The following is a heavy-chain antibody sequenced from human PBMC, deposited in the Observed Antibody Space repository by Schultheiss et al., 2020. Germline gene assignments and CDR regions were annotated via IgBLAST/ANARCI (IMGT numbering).Heavy chain of an antibody. D-gene: IGHD1-1*01. V-gene: IGHV4-4*07. CDR2: VYSGGST. CDR3: AREETGTFNWFDP. Sequence: SETLSLTCTVSGGSISGYYFSWIRQPAGKGLEWIGRVYSGGSTYYNASLKSRVTMSVDTSKKQFSLKLNSVTAADTAVYYCAREETGTFNWFDPWGQGTLVTVSS. CDR1: GGSISGYY. J-gene: IGHJ5*02.